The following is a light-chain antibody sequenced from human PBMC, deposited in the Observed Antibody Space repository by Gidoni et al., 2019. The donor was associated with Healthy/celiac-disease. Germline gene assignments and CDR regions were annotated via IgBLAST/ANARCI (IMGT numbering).Light chain of an antibody. CDR2: DAS. J-gene: IGKJ1*01. Sequence: EIVMTQFLATLSVSPGERATLSCRASQSVSSNLAWYQQKPGQAPRLLIYDASTRATGIPASFSGSGSGTEFTLTISSLQSEDFVVYYCQQYNNWPRTFGQGTKVEIK. CDR3: QQYNNWPRT. V-gene: IGKV3-15*01. CDR1: QSVSSN.